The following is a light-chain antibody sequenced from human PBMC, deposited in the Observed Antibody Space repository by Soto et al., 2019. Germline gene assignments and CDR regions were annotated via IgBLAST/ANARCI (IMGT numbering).Light chain of an antibody. J-gene: IGLJ1*01. CDR3: YSYAGSYIYYV. V-gene: IGLV2-23*02. CDR2: EVN. Sequence: QSVLTQLASVSGSPGQSIAISCTGTSSDVGNYNLVSWYQQHPGKAPRLMIFEVNKRPSGVSDRFSGSKSGNTASLTISGLQADDEADYYCYSYAGSYIYYVFGAGTKVTVL. CDR1: SSDVGNYNL.